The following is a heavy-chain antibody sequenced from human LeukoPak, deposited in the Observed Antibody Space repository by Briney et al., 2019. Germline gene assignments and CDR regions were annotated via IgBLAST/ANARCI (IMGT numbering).Heavy chain of an antibody. D-gene: IGHD3-16*01. V-gene: IGHV3-21*01. Sequence: GGSLRLSRAASGFTFSSYSMNWVRQAPGKGLEWVSSISSSSSYIYYADSVKGRFTISRDNAKNSLYLQMNSLRAEDTAVYYCARGLTGHFDYWGQGTLVTVSS. CDR2: ISSSSSYI. CDR1: GFTFSSYS. CDR3: ARGLTGHFDY. J-gene: IGHJ4*02.